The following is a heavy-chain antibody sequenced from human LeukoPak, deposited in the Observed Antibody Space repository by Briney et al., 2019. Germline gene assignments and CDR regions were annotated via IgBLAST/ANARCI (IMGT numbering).Heavy chain of an antibody. CDR2: MHYSGST. CDR1: GGSISSYH. CDR3: VRDFITASGAFDI. Sequence: SETLSLTCTVSGGSISSYHWSWIRQPPGKGLEWIGYMHYSGSTNYNPSLQSRLTIFLDTSKNQFALKLNSVTAADTAVYYCVRDFITASGAFDIWGQGTTVTVSS. D-gene: IGHD3-10*01. J-gene: IGHJ3*02. V-gene: IGHV4-59*01.